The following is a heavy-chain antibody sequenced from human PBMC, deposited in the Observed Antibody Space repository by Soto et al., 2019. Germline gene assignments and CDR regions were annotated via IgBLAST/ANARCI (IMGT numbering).Heavy chain of an antibody. CDR2: ILPMLGTT. V-gene: IGHV1-69*01. CDR1: GGPFSSYT. J-gene: IGHJ6*02. CDR3: ARAVAAVPYGMDV. Sequence: QVHLVQSGAEVKKPGSSVKVSCKASGGPFSSYTISWVRQAPGQGLEWMGGILPMLGTTDYAQKFQGRLTVTADEPTSTGYMELSSLRSEDTAVYYCARAVAAVPYGMDVWGQGTTVTVSS. D-gene: IGHD2-15*01.